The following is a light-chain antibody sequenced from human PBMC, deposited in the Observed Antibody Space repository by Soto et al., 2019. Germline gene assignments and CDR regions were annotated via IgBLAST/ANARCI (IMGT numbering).Light chain of an antibody. CDR1: QGVTNY. Sequence: DIQMTQSPSSLSASVGDRVTITCRASQGVTNYLAWFQQKPGKAPKPLIYATSTLQSGVPSRFSGSVSGTDFTLTINCLQPEDFATYYCLQYMIYPFAFGQGTRLEIK. CDR2: ATS. V-gene: IGKV1-16*01. CDR3: LQYMIYPFA. J-gene: IGKJ5*01.